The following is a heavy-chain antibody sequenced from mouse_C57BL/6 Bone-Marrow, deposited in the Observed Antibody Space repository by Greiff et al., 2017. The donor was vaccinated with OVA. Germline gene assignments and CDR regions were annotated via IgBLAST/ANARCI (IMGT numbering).Heavy chain of an antibody. CDR1: GFTFSDYG. CDR3: ARPPYGSSYWYFDV. J-gene: IGHJ1*03. V-gene: IGHV5-17*01. CDR2: ISSGSSTI. Sequence: EVQVVESGGGLVKPGGSLKLSCAASGFTFSDYGMHWVRQAPEKGLEWVAYISSGSSTIYYADTVKGRFTISRDNAKNNLFLQMTSLRSEDTAMYYCARPPYGSSYWYFDVWGTGTTVTVSS. D-gene: IGHD1-1*01.